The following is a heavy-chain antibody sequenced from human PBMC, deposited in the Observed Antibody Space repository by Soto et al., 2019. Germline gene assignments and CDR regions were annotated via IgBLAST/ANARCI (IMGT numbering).Heavy chain of an antibody. Sequence: SLTCTVSGGSISSGDYYWSWIRQPPGKGLEWIGYIHYSGSTYYNPSLKSRVTISGDTSKNQFSLKLISVAAADTAVYYCARGQYYYDSSGPHPFDYWGRGTLVTVSS. CDR3: ARGQYYYDSSGPHPFDY. CDR2: IHYSGST. CDR1: GGSISSGDYY. V-gene: IGHV4-30-4*01. J-gene: IGHJ4*02. D-gene: IGHD3-22*01.